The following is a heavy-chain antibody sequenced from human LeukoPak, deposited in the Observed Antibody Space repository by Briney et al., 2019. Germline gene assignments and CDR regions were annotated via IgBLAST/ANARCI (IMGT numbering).Heavy chain of an antibody. CDR3: AKRGLSGTKEFDY. CDR1: GFTFSTFG. D-gene: IGHD1-7*01. CDR2: IVNSGANT. V-gene: IGHV3-23*01. J-gene: IGHJ4*02. Sequence: GGSLRLSCAASGFTFSTFGMSWVRQAPGKGLEWVSAIVNSGANTYHADSVKGRFTISRDNSKNTLYLQMNSLRAEDTAVYYCAKRGLSGTKEFDYWGQGTLVTVSS.